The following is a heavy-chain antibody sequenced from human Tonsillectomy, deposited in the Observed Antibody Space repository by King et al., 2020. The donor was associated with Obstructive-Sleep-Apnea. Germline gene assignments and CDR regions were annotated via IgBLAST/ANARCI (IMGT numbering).Heavy chain of an antibody. CDR2: ISGSGGST. CDR3: AKDLYYDFWSCSSGFFDY. V-gene: IGHV3-23*04. CDR1: GFTFSTYA. J-gene: IGHJ4*02. Sequence: VQLVESGGGLVQPGGSLRLSCAASGFTFSTYAMSWVRQAPGKGLEWVSAISGSGGSTYYADSVKGRFTISRDNSKNSLYLQMNSLRAEDTAVYYCAKDLYYDFWSCSSGFFDYWGQGTLVTVSS. D-gene: IGHD3-3*01.